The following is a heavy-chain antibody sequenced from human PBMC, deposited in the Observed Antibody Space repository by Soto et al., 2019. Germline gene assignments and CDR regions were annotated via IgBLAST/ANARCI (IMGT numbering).Heavy chain of an antibody. J-gene: IGHJ4*02. D-gene: IGHD3-22*01. V-gene: IGHV3-23*01. CDR3: AKDSSGYPGGYFDY. Sequence: EVQLLESGGGLVQPGGSLRLSCAASGFTFSSYAMSWVRQAPGKGLEWVSAISGSGGSTYYADYVKGRFTISRDYSKNTLYLQMNSLRAEDTAVYYCAKDSSGYPGGYFDYWGQGTLVTVSS. CDR2: ISGSGGST. CDR1: GFTFSSYA.